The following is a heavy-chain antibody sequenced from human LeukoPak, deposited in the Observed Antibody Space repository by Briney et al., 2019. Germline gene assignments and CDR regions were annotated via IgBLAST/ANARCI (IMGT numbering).Heavy chain of an antibody. J-gene: IGHJ6*02. CDR3: ARGGTLVQGVTILYGMDV. Sequence: ASVKVSCKTSGDTFTSYDMNWMRQATGQGLEWMGWMNPNSGNTVYAQKFRGRVTMTGDTSTSTAYMELSSLRSEDTAVYYCARGGTLVQGVTILYGMDVWGQGTTVTVSS. CDR1: GDTFTSYD. CDR2: MNPNSGNT. D-gene: IGHD3-10*01. V-gene: IGHV1-8*01.